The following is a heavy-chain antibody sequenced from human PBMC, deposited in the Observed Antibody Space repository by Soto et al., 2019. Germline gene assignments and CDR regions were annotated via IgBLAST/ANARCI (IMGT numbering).Heavy chain of an antibody. V-gene: IGHV4-59*01. CDR1: CGSISTSY. J-gene: IGHJ5*02. D-gene: IGHD3-22*01. CDR2: ISYRGST. Sequence: SEALSPTPTFSCGSISTSYRSWVPRPLRKALEWIGYISYRGSTNYNPSLKSRLTISIDTSKSQISLKLTSMTTADTAVYYCASSGIVGREVNTWFDPWGQGTLVTVSS. CDR3: ASSGIVGREVNTWFDP.